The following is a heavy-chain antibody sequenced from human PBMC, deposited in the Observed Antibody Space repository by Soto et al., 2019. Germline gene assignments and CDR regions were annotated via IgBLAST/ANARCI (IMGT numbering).Heavy chain of an antibody. D-gene: IGHD5-12*01. CDR2: ISAYNGNT. V-gene: IGHV1-18*04. CDR3: ARAGRGYSGVGYFDY. CDR1: GYTLTNHY. J-gene: IGHJ4*02. Sequence: ASVKVSCKASGYTLTNHYIHWVRQAPGQGLEWMGWISAYNGNTNYAQKLQGRVTMTTDTSTSTAYMGLRSLRSDDTAVYYCARAGRGYSGVGYFDYWGQGTLVTVSS.